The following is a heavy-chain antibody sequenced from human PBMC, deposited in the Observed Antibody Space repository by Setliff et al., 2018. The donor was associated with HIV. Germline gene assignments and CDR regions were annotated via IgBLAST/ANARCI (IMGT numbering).Heavy chain of an antibody. J-gene: IGHJ4*02. Sequence: SVKVSCKSSGGSFSTYAINWVRQAPGQGLEWMGNIIPLFETPDAAPRFRGRVTITADKSTSTADMELSSLTYDDTAVYYCVRGGVRGTEYVYLDFWGQGTLVTVSS. CDR1: GGSFSTYA. V-gene: IGHV1-69*06. CDR2: IIPLFETP. CDR3: VRGGVRGTEYVYLDF. D-gene: IGHD3-10*01.